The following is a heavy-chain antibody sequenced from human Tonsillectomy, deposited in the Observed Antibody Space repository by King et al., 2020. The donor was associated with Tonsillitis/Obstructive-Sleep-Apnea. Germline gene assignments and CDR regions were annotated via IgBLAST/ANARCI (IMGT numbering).Heavy chain of an antibody. Sequence: VQLVESGGDLVQPGGSLRLSCAASGFTFSSYAMTWVRQAPGKGLEWGSAISGGGVNTYYADSVKGRFTISRDDSKNTVYLQMNSLRGEDTAIYYCAKVRHGSGTYDAFDIWGQGTTVTVSS. J-gene: IGHJ3*02. CDR2: ISGGGVNT. D-gene: IGHD3-10*01. CDR1: GFTFSSYA. V-gene: IGHV3-23*04. CDR3: AKVRHGSGTYDAFDI.